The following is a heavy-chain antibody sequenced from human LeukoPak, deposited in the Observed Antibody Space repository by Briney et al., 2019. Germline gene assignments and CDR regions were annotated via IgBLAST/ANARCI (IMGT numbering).Heavy chain of an antibody. D-gene: IGHD3/OR15-3a*01. CDR3: ARQTGSGLFILP. Sequence: PSETLSLTCTVSGVSISSSNSYWGWIRHPPGKGLEWSGNIYYSGNTYYNASLQLQVSISTDTSKNQFSLRLPSVTAADTAVYYCARQTGSGLFILPGGQGTLVTVSS. CDR2: IYYSGNT. J-gene: IGHJ4*02. V-gene: IGHV4-39*01. CDR1: GVSISSSNSY.